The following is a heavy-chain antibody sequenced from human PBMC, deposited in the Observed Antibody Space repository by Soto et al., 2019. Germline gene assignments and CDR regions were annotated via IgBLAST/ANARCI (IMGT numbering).Heavy chain of an antibody. V-gene: IGHV2-26*01. D-gene: IGHD2-8*02. Sequence: QVTLKEAGPVLVKPTETLTLTCTVSGISLSNARMGVTWIRQPPGKALEWLAHLFSTDYISYNPSVKNRLPSCKDASKSQVVLTLTNMDPVDTATYYLAGSIQDTGGHPARGFDPWGQGMLVTVSS. CDR2: LFSTDYI. CDR1: GISLSNARMG. J-gene: IGHJ5*02. CDR3: AGSIQDTGGHPARGFDP.